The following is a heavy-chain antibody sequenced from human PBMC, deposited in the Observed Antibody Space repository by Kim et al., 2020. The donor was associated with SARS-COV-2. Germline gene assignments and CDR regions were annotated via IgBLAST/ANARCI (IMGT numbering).Heavy chain of an antibody. CDR3: ANDFCSGYYPTGAFDI. CDR2: IYYSGST. D-gene: IGHD3-3*01. J-gene: IGHJ3*02. Sequence: SETLSLTCTVSGGSISSSSYYWGWIRQPPGKGLEWIGSIYYSGSTYYNPSLKSRVTISVDTSKNQFSLKLSSLTAADTAVYYCANDFCSGYYPTGAFDIWGQGTMVTVSS. CDR1: GGSISSSSYY. V-gene: IGHV4-39*01.